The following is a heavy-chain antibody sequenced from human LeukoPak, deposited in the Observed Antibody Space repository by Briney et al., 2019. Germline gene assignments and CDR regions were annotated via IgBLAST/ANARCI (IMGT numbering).Heavy chain of an antibody. J-gene: IGHJ4*02. V-gene: IGHV3-30-3*01. CDR2: ISYDGSNE. D-gene: IGHD2-15*01. CDR1: GFTFSSYA. Sequence: GRSLRLSCAASGFTFSSYAMHWVRQAPGKGLEWVAVISYDGSNEYYADSVKGRFTISRDNSKNTLYLQMNSLRAEDTAVYYCARSPRSGYFDYWGQGTLVTVSS. CDR3: ARSPRSGYFDY.